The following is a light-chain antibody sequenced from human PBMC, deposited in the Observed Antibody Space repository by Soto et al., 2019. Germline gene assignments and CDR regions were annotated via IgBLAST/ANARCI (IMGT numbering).Light chain of an antibody. CDR2: GAS. Sequence: EIVLPQSPGTLSLSPGERATLSCRASQSVSSSYLAWYQQKPGQAPRLRLYGASSRATVIQDRFSGSGSGKDFTLTISRLDPEEFAVYYCQQHGRSPRTCGGGTKVAI. V-gene: IGKV3-20*01. CDR3: QQHGRSPRT. J-gene: IGKJ4*02. CDR1: QSVSSSY.